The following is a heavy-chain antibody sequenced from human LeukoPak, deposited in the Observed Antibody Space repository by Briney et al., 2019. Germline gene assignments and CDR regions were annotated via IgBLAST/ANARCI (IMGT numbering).Heavy chain of an antibody. D-gene: IGHD5-18*01. Sequence: XXXSGFTXSSYHLNWVRQAPGKGLEWVSSISTSNTYIYYADSVKGRFTIYRDNAKNSMYLQMNRLRAEDTDVYYXXXXXXXXXXXXXGLDYWGQGTLVTVSS. V-gene: IGHV3-21*01. CDR1: GFTXSSYH. CDR2: ISTSNTYI. CDR3: XXXXXXXXXXXXGLDY. J-gene: IGHJ4*02.